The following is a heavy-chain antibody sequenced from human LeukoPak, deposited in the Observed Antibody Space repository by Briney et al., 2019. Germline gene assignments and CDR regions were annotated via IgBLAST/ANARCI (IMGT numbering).Heavy chain of an antibody. CDR1: GFTFSSYA. CDR3: AKDRSDSSTWYVGDY. Sequence: GGSLRLSCAASGFTFSSYARSWVRQAPGKGLEWVSAISASGGNTYYADSVKGRFTISRDNSKNTLYLQMNSLRVEDTAVYYCAKDRSDSSTWYVGDYWGQGTLVTVSS. J-gene: IGHJ4*02. CDR2: ISASGGNT. D-gene: IGHD6-13*01. V-gene: IGHV3-23*01.